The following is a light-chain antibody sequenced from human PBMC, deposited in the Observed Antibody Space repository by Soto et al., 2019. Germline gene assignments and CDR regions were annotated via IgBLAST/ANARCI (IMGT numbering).Light chain of an antibody. CDR3: QQYGRSPPFT. CDR2: GAS. V-gene: IGKV3-20*01. Sequence: IVLTQSPGTLSLSPGERATLSCRASQSVSSTYMAWYQQRPGQAPRLLIYGASSRATGIPDRFSGSGSGTDFTLTISRLEPEDFAVYFCQQYGRSPPFTFGQGNKVEIK. CDR1: QSVSSTY. J-gene: IGKJ2*01.